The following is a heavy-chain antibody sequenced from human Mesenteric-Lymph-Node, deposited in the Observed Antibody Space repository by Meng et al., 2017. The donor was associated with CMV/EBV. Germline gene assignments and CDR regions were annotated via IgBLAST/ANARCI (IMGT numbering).Heavy chain of an antibody. Sequence: QVQLQQWGAGLLKPSETLSLTCAGYGGSFGGYYWSWIRQPPGKGLEWIGEINHSGVPNYNPSLKSRVTISLDRSKNQFSLKLSSVTAEDTAVYYCARGSDIPVNNYWGQGTLVTVSS. CDR1: GGSFGGYY. D-gene: IGHD2-15*01. V-gene: IGHV4-34*01. CDR2: INHSGVP. CDR3: ARGSDIPVNNY. J-gene: IGHJ4*02.